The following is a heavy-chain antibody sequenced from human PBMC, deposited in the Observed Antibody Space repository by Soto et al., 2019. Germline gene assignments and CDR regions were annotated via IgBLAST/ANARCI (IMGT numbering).Heavy chain of an antibody. Sequence: QVQLVQSGAEVMKPGSSMKVSCKASGGTFSSDTISWVRQAPGQGLEWMGRIIPIHGIAKNARKFQDRVTISADRSTSTAYMELSSLRSEDTAVYYCAIWHSGNDYWGQGTLVIVSS. J-gene: IGHJ4*02. V-gene: IGHV1-69*02. CDR2: IIPIHGIA. CDR1: GGTFSSDT. CDR3: AIWHSGNDY. D-gene: IGHD5-12*01.